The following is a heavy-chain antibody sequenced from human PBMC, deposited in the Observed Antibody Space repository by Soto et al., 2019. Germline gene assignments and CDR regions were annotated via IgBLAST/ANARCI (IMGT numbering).Heavy chain of an antibody. Sequence: GSLRLSCAASGFTFSSDSMGWVRQAPGKGLEWVASISSSGSFVNYADSVKGRFTISRDNAKNSLYLQMRSLKDEDTAVYYCARDPPSGTTLDWFDSWGQGTLVTSPQ. CDR2: ISSSGSFV. CDR1: GFTFSSDS. CDR3: ARDPPSGTTLDWFDS. V-gene: IGHV3-21*01. D-gene: IGHD1-7*01. J-gene: IGHJ5*01.